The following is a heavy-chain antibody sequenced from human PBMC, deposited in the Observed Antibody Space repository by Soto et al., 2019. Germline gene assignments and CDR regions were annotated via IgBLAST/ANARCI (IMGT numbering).Heavy chain of an antibody. Sequence: GESLKISCKGSGYTFSTYWIAWVRQMSGKGLEWMGIIYPGDSETRYSPSFDGQVTISVDKSLTTAYLQWASLRASDTAMYYCAICGTNDQECDYCGQGTLVTVSA. V-gene: IGHV5-51*01. CDR2: IYPGDSET. CDR1: GYTFSTYW. J-gene: IGHJ4*02. D-gene: IGHD2-8*01. CDR3: AICGTNDQECDY.